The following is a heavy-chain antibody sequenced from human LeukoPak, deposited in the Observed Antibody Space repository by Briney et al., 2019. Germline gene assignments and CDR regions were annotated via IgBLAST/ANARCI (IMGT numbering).Heavy chain of an antibody. CDR1: GFTFSSYW. J-gene: IGHJ6*02. V-gene: IGHV3-7*01. D-gene: IGHD1-26*01. CDR3: AREYWGLIVGATSNYYGMDV. CDR2: IKRDGSEK. Sequence: GGSLRLSCAASGFTFSSYWMCWVRQAPGKGLEWVANIKRDGSEKYYVDSVKGRFTISRDNAKNSLYLQMNSLRAEDTAVYYCAREYWGLIVGATSNYYGMDVWGQGTTVTVSS.